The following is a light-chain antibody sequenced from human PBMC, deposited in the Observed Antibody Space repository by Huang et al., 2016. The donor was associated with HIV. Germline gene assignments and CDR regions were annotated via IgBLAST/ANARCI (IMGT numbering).Light chain of an antibody. CDR2: DAS. CDR1: QNVRTY. CDR3: QHRGTWPPYT. J-gene: IGKJ2*01. V-gene: IGKV3-11*01. Sequence: IVLTQSPATLSLSPGESAILSCRASQNVRTYLAWYQQKPGQAPRLLIHDASKRANGIPSRFSGRGSGTDFTLTISSLEPEDFAVYYCQHRGTWPPYTFGQGTKLEIK.